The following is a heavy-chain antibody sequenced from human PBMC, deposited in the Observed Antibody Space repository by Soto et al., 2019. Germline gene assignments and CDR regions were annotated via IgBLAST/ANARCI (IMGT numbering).Heavy chain of an antibody. Sequence: EVQLLESGGGLVQPGRSLRLSCTASGFNFSSHAMNWVRQAPGKGLEWVSGLSDSGDSIYYADSVKGRFTIYRDNSMNTLYLQMNTLRVEDTAVYYCAKVSSSWYAGFFDLWGQGTLVTVSS. CDR1: GFNFSSHA. J-gene: IGHJ4*02. V-gene: IGHV3-23*01. CDR3: AKVSSSWYAGFFDL. D-gene: IGHD6-13*01. CDR2: LSDSGDSI.